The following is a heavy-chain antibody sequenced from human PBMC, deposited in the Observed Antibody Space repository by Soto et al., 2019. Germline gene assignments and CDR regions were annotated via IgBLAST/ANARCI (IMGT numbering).Heavy chain of an antibody. J-gene: IGHJ5*02. V-gene: IGHV4-59*01. CDR1: GGSISSYY. D-gene: IGHD3-22*01. CDR3: ARNYYDSSGYYYVFWFDP. CDR2: IYYSGST. Sequence: PSETPSLTCTVSGGSISSYYWSWIRQPPGKGLEWIGYIYYSGSTNYNPSLKSRVTISVDTSKNQFSLKLSSVTAADTAVYYCARNYYDSSGYYYVFWFDPWGQGTLVTVSS.